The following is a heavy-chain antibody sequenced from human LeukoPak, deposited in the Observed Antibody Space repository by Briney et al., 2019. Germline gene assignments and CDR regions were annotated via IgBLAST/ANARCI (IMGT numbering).Heavy chain of an antibody. D-gene: IGHD3-16*01. CDR2: ISGSGGST. CDR3: ARDLGARGH. CDR1: GFTFSDYA. J-gene: IGHJ4*02. V-gene: IGHV3-23*01. Sequence: GGSLRLSCAASGFTFSDYAMHWVRQAPGKGLEWVSAISGSGGSTYYADSVKGRFTISRDNSKNTLYLQMNSLRAEDTGHYYCARDLGARGHWGQGTLVIVSS.